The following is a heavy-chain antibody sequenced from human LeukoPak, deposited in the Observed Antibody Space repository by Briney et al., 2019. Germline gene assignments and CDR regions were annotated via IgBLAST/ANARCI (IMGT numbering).Heavy chain of an antibody. CDR3: ARDLLGYSFGYGRYNFDY. D-gene: IGHD5-18*01. Sequence: ASVKVSCKASGYTFTSYGISWVRQAPGQGLEWMGWISAYNGNTNYAQKLQGRVTMTTDTSTSTAYMELRSLRSEDTAVYYCARDLLGYSFGYGRYNFDYWGQGTQVTVSS. CDR1: GYTFTSYG. V-gene: IGHV1-18*01. CDR2: ISAYNGNT. J-gene: IGHJ4*02.